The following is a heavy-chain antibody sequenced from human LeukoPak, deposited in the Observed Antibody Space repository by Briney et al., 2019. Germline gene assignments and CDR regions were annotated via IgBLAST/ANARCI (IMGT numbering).Heavy chain of an antibody. CDR3: AREVTIFGVATIYYYYYMDV. CDR1: GYTFTGYY. J-gene: IGHJ6*03. D-gene: IGHD3-3*01. Sequence: GASVKVSCKASGYTFTGYYMHWVRQAPGQGLEWMGWINPNSGGTNYAQKFQGRVTMTRDTSISTAYMELSRLRSDDTAVYYCAREVTIFGVATIYYYYYMDVWGKGTTVTVSS. V-gene: IGHV1-2*02. CDR2: INPNSGGT.